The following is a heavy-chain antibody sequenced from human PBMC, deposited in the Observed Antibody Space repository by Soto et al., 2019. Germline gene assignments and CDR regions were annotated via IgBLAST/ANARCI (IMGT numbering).Heavy chain of an antibody. CDR2: INHSGST. Sequence: PFETLSLTCAVYGGSFSGYYWSWIRQPPGKGLEWIGEINHSGSTNYNPSLKSRVTISVDTSKNQFSLKLSSVTAADTAVYYCAVTGGSYSVDYWGQGTLVTVSS. CDR3: AVTGGSYSVDY. D-gene: IGHD1-26*01. V-gene: IGHV4-34*01. J-gene: IGHJ4*02. CDR1: GGSFSGYY.